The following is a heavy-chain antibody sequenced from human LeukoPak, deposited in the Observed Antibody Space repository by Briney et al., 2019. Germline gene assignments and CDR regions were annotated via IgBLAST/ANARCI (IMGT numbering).Heavy chain of an antibody. D-gene: IGHD3/OR15-3a*01. CDR1: GFTFSSYS. Sequence: GGSLRLSXAASGFTFSSYSMNWVRQAPGKGLEWVSSISSSGSYIYYGDSVKGRFTISRDNAKNSLYLQMNSLRAEDTAVYYCARDGRPWGQGTLVTVSS. V-gene: IGHV3-21*01. CDR2: ISSSGSYI. J-gene: IGHJ5*02. CDR3: ARDGRP.